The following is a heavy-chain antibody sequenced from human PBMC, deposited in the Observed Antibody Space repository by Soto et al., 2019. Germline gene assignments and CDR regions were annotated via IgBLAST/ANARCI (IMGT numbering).Heavy chain of an antibody. J-gene: IGHJ4*02. CDR1: GGTFSSYA. CDR2: IIPIFRKE. Sequence: QVQLVQSGAEVKKPGSSVKVSCKASGGTFSSYAISWVRQAPGQGLEWMGGIIPIFRKEQYAQKFQGRVTITEYQTTSTAYMKLRSMKAADTAVYYCARDPPKKSNYVDVDDYCGQGTLVTVSS. CDR3: ARDPPKKSNYVDVDDY. D-gene: IGHD4-4*01. V-gene: IGHV1-69*01.